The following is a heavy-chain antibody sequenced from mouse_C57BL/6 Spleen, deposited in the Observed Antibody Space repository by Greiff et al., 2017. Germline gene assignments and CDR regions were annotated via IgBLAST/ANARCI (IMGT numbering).Heavy chain of an antibody. CDR2: INPGSGGT. Sequence: QVQLKESGAELVRPGTSVKVSCKASGYAFTNYLIEWVKQRPGQGLEWIGVINPGSGGTDYNEKFKGKATLTADKSSSTAYMQLSSLTSADSAVYFCARDGNYDYWGQGTTLTVSS. V-gene: IGHV1-54*01. J-gene: IGHJ2*01. D-gene: IGHD2-1*01. CDR1: GYAFTNYL. CDR3: ARDGNYDY.